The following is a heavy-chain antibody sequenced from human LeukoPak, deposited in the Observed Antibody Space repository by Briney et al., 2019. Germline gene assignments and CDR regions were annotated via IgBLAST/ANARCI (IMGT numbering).Heavy chain of an antibody. Sequence: SETLSLTCTVSGGSINNYYWSWIRQPPGKGLEWIGYIYYSGSTNYNPSLKSRVTISVDTSKNQFSLKLSSVTAADTAVYYCARDPSFEEQAVGWFDPWGQGTLVTVSS. J-gene: IGHJ5*02. CDR2: IYYSGST. D-gene: IGHD3-10*01. V-gene: IGHV4-59*01. CDR3: ARDPSFEEQAVGWFDP. CDR1: GGSINNYY.